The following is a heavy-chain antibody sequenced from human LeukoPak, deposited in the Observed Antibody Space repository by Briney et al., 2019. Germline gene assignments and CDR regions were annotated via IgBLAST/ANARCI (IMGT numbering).Heavy chain of an antibody. CDR2: IDQDGSEK. J-gene: IGHJ5*01. V-gene: IGHV3-7*01. D-gene: IGHD3-3*01. Sequence: GGSLTLSCPASRFTFSSYSMSWVRQPPGKGLGWVANIDQDGSEKYYVDSVKGRSTTSRDNAKNSLYLQMNSRRAEDTAVYSCARHDFWIGFDSWGQGALVTVSS. CDR1: RFTFSSYS. CDR3: ARHDFWIGFDS.